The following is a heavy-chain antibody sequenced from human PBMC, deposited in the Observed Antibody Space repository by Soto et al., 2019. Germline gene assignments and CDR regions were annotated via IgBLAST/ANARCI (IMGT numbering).Heavy chain of an antibody. CDR3: AFNSGAGSYYFAY. CDR2: ISGGGETT. Sequence: EVQLLESVGGLVQPGGSLRLSCAASGFTFSSYARWWVRQAPGKGLECVSAISGGGETTYYADSVTGRFTISRDNSKNTLYLQMNSTRAEETAVYYCAFNSGAGSYYFAYWGQGTLVTVSS. CDR1: GFTFSSYA. V-gene: IGHV3-23*01. D-gene: IGHD3-10*01. J-gene: IGHJ4*02.